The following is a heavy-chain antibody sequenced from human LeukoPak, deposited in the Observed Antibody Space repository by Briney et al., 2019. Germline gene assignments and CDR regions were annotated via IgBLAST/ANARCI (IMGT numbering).Heavy chain of an antibody. V-gene: IGHV4-34*01. CDR2: INHSGST. D-gene: IGHD5-24*01. J-gene: IGHJ5*02. CDR1: GGSFSGYY. Sequence: PSETLSLTCAVYGGSFSGYYWSWIRQPPGKGLEWIGEINHSGSTSYNPSLKSRVTISVDTSKNQFSLKLSSVTAADTAVYYCARHFVEMATVFYNWFDPWGQGTLVTVSS. CDR3: ARHFVEMATVFYNWFDP.